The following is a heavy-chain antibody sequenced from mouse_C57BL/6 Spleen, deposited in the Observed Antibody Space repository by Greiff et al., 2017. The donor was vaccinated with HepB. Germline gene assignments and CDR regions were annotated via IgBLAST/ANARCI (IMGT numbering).Heavy chain of an antibody. J-gene: IGHJ2*01. CDR2: INPNYGTT. V-gene: IGHV1-39*01. Sequence: EVQLQQSGPELVKPGASVKISCKASGYSFTDYNMNWVKQSNGKSLEWIGVINPNYGTTSYNQKFKGKATLTVDQSSSTAYMQLNSLTSEYSAVYYWASQISYGSSCFDYWGQGTTLTVSS. CDR3: ASQISYGSSCFDY. D-gene: IGHD1-1*01. CDR1: GYSFTDYN.